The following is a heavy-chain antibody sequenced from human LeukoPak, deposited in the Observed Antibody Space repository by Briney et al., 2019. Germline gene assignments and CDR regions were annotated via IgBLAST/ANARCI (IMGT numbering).Heavy chain of an antibody. CDR3: LRDIAARGGYYGMDV. CDR2: INPNSGGT. J-gene: IGHJ6*02. CDR1: GYTFTSYD. Sequence: ASVRVSCKASGYTFTSYDINWVRQATGQGLEWMGWINPNSGGTNYAQKFQGRVTMTRDTSISTAYMELSRLRSDDTAVYYCLRDIAARGGYYGMDVWGQGTTVTVSS. D-gene: IGHD6-6*01. V-gene: IGHV1-2*02.